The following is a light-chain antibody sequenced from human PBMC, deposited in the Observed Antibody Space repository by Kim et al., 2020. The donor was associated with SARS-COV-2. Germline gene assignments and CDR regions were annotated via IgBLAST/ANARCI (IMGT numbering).Light chain of an antibody. CDR3: QQYDNLPPRA. CDR2: DAS. V-gene: IGKV1-33*01. J-gene: IGKJ4*01. CDR1: QDISNY. Sequence: DIQMTQSPSSLSASVGDRVTITCQASQDISNYLNWYQQKPGKAPKLLIYDASNLETGVPSRFSGSVSGTDFTFTISSLQPEDIATYYCQQYDNLPPRAVGGGTKVEIK.